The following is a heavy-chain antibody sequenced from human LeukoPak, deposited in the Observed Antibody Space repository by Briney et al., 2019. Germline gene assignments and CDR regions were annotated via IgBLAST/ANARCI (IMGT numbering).Heavy chain of an antibody. CDR2: INHSGST. CDR3: ARGPGSWYKNWFDP. D-gene: IGHD6-13*01. J-gene: IGHJ5*02. Sequence: SETLSLTCAVYGGSFSGYYWSWIRQPPGKGLEWIGEINHSGSTNYNPSLKSRVTIPVDTSKNQFSLKLSSVTAADTAVYYCARGPGSWYKNWFDPWGQGTLVTVSS. V-gene: IGHV4-34*01. CDR1: GGSFSGYY.